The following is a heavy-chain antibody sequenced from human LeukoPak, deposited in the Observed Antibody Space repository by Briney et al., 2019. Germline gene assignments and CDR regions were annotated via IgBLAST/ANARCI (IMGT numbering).Heavy chain of an antibody. CDR2: IYYSGST. CDR1: GGSISSGGYY. D-gene: IGHD6-13*01. J-gene: IGHJ6*02. V-gene: IGHV4-31*03. Sequence: SQTLSLTCTVSGGSISSGGYYWSWIRQHPGKGLEWVGYIYYSGSTYYNPSLKSRVTISVDTSKIQFSLQLSSVTAADTAVYYCARDLRQQLVRGYGMDVWGQGTTVTVSS. CDR3: ARDLRQQLVRGYGMDV.